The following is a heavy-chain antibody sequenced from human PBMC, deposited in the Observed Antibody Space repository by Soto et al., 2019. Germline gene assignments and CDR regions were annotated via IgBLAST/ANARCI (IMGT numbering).Heavy chain of an antibody. D-gene: IGHD4-17*01. Sequence: QLQLQESGPGLVKPSETLSLTCTVSGGSINRINYYWGWIRQPPGKGLEWIASIYYIETTYYNPSLKSRVTISLDTSKNQFSLKLSSVTAADTAVYYCVSRTVTTFNAFDIWGQGTMVTVSS. J-gene: IGHJ3*02. V-gene: IGHV4-39*01. CDR2: IYYIETT. CDR3: VSRTVTTFNAFDI. CDR1: GGSINRINYY.